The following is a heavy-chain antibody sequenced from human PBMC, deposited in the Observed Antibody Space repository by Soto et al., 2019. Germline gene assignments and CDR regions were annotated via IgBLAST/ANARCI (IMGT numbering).Heavy chain of an antibody. CDR1: GFTFSSYG. CDR3: AKSARSAFDY. J-gene: IGHJ4*02. Sequence: PGGSLRLSCAASGFTFSSYGIHWVRQAPGKGLEWVALISYDGSNKYYADSVKGRFTISRDNSKNTLYLQMNSLRGEDTAVYYCAKSARSAFDYWGQGTLVTVSS. D-gene: IGHD6-25*01. CDR2: ISYDGSNK. V-gene: IGHV3-30*18.